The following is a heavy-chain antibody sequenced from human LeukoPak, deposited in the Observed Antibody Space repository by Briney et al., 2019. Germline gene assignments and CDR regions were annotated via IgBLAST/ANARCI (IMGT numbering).Heavy chain of an antibody. Sequence: SETLSLTCTVSGGSISSSSYYWGWIRQPPGKGLEWIGSIYYSGSTYYNPSLKSRVTISVDTSKNQFSLKLSSVTAADTAVYYCARVTGYTIEDYFDYWGQGTLVTVSS. J-gene: IGHJ4*02. CDR2: IYYSGST. CDR3: ARVTGYTIEDYFDY. D-gene: IGHD3-9*01. CDR1: GGSISSSSYY. V-gene: IGHV4-39*07.